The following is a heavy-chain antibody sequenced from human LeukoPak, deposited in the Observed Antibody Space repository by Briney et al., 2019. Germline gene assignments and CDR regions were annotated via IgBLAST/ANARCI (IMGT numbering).Heavy chain of an antibody. D-gene: IGHD6-13*01. V-gene: IGHV3-30*18. CDR1: GFTFSSYG. CDR2: ISYDGSNK. CDR3: AKDPYSSSWDYNWFDP. J-gene: IGHJ5*02. Sequence: PGGSLRLSCAASGFTFSSYGMHWVRQAPGKGLEWVAVISYDGSNKYYADSEKGRFTISRDNSKNTLYLQMNSLRAEDTAVYYCAKDPYSSSWDYNWFDPWGQGTLVTVSS.